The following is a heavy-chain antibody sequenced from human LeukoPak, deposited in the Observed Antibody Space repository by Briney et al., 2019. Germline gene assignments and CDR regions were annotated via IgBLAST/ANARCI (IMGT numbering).Heavy chain of an antibody. D-gene: IGHD5-24*01. CDR3: ARARDGGEMATNYFDY. Sequence: SETLSLTCAVYGGSFSGYYWSWIRQPPGKGLEWIGEINHSGSTNYNPSLKSRVTISVDTSKNQFSLKLSSVTAADTAVYYCARARDGGEMATNYFDYWGQGTLVTLSS. V-gene: IGHV4-34*01. CDR1: GGSFSGYY. J-gene: IGHJ4*02. CDR2: INHSGST.